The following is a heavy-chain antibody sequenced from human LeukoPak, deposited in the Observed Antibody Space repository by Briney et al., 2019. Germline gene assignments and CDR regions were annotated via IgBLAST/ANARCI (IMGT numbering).Heavy chain of an antibody. CDR1: GGTFSSYA. V-gene: IGHV1-69*01. CDR3: ARLDVEDFDWLENWFDP. Sequence: SLKVSCKASGGTFSSYAISWVRQAPGQGLEWMGGIIPIFGTANYAQKFQGRVTITADESTSTAYMELSSLRSEDTAVYYCARLDVEDFDWLENWFDPWGQGTLVTVSS. J-gene: IGHJ5*02. D-gene: IGHD3-9*01. CDR2: IIPIFGTA.